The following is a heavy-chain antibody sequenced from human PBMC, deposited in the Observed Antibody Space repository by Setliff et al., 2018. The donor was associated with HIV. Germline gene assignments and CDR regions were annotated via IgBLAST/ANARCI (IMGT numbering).Heavy chain of an antibody. V-gene: IGHV4-31*03. J-gene: IGHJ4*02. Sequence: SETLSLTCTVSGGSISSGGYYWSWIRQHPGKDLEWIGYIYYSGSTYYNPSLKSRVTISVDTSKNQFSLRLSSVTAADTAVYYCARGLSFYDPGGFDYWGQGTLVTVPQ. CDR2: IYYSGST. CDR3: ARGLSFYDPGGFDY. CDR1: GGSISSGGYY. D-gene: IGHD3-22*01.